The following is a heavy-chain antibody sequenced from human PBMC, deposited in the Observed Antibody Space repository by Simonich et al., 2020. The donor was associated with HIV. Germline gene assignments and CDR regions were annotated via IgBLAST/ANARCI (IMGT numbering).Heavy chain of an antibody. Sequence: QVQLQQWGAGLLKPSETLSLTCAVYGVSISGYYWSWIRQPPGKGLEWIGEINHSGITNYKSSLNSRATISVDKSKNQFSLKLSSVTAADTASYYCARRDRELILYFDYWGQGNLVTVSS. CDR3: ARRDRELILYFDY. J-gene: IGHJ4*02. D-gene: IGHD3-3*01. V-gene: IGHV4-34*01. CDR2: INHSGIT. CDR1: GVSISGYY.